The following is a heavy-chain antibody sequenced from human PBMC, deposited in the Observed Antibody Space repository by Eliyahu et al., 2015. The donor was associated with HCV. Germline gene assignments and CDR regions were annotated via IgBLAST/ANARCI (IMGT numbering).Heavy chain of an antibody. V-gene: IGHV4-39*07. D-gene: IGHD6-19*01. J-gene: IGHJ4*02. CDR3: ARDSLAVAGTIDY. Sequence: QLQLQESGPGLVKPSETLSLTCTVSGGSIRSTDYYWGWIQPPGKEPEWIGSIYYSGSTYLQPSLKSRVTISVDTSKNQFSLKVTSVSAADTAVYYCARDSLAVAGTIDYWGQGTLVTVSS. CDR2: IYYSGST. CDR1: GGSIRSTDYY.